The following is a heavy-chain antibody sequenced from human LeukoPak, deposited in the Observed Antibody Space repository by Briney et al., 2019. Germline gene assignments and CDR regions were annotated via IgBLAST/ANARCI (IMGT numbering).Heavy chain of an antibody. J-gene: IGHJ4*02. D-gene: IGHD6-19*01. Sequence: SETLSLTCAVSGYSISSNHWWGWIRQSPGKGLEWIGYIYYSGNTYYSPSLKGRATVSVDTSKNQFSLKLSSVTAVDTAVYYCAKTSGYTSGWHFFDYWGQGTLVTVSS. CDR3: AKTSGYTSGWHFFDY. V-gene: IGHV4-28*01. CDR1: GYSISSNHW. CDR2: IYYSGNT.